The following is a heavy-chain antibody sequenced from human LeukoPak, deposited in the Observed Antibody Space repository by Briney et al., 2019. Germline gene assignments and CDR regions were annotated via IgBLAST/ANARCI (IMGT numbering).Heavy chain of an antibody. CDR3: ARAKYGSGSYPTY. Sequence: GGSLRLSCAASGFTVSSNYMSWVRQAPGKGLEWVSVIYSGGSTYYADSVKGRFTISRDNSKNTLYLQMNSLRAEDTAVYYCARAKYGSGSYPTYWGQGTLVTVSS. J-gene: IGHJ4*02. CDR1: GFTVSSNY. CDR2: IYSGGST. D-gene: IGHD3-10*01. V-gene: IGHV3-66*01.